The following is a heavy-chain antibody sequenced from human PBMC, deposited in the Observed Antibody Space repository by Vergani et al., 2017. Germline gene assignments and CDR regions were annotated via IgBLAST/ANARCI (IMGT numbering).Heavy chain of an antibody. CDR1: GYTFTSYG. J-gene: IGHJ6*02. Sequence: QVQLVQSGAEVKKPGSSVKVSCKASGYTFTSYGISWVRQAPGQGLEWMGWISAYNGNTNYAQKLQGRVTMTTDTSTSTAYMELRSLRSDDTAVYYCARDADIVVVSAAAYYYYYYGLDFWGQGTMVTVSS. CDR2: ISAYNGNT. V-gene: IGHV1-18*04. D-gene: IGHD2-2*01. CDR3: ARDADIVVVSAAAYYYYYYGLDF.